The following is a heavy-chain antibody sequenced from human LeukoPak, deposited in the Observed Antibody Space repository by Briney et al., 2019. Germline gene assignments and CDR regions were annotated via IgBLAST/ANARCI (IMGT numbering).Heavy chain of an antibody. CDR2: IIPVFGTT. V-gene: IGHV1-69*01. D-gene: IGHD5-18*01. J-gene: IGHJ4*01. CDR1: GDTFNKYA. Sequence: GASVKVSCKASGDTFNKYAFTWARQAPGLGLEWMGGIIPVFGTTKYAQRFQGRITISADESTSTAYMELRGLRSDDTAIYFCARGDGYSYGYEHYWGQGTLVTVSS. CDR3: ARGDGYSYGYEHY.